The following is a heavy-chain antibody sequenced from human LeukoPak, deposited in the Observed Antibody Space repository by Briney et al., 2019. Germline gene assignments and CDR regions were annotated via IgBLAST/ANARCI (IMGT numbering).Heavy chain of an antibody. CDR2: IYTSGST. D-gene: IGHD3-3*01. Sequence: PSETLSLTCTVSGGSISSGSYYWSWIRQPAGKGLEWIGRIYTSGSTNYNPSLKSRVTISVDTSKNQFSLKLCSVTAADTAVYYCARVRSERITIFGVVIIEDAFDIWGQGTMVTVSS. V-gene: IGHV4-61*02. J-gene: IGHJ3*02. CDR3: ARVRSERITIFGVVIIEDAFDI. CDR1: GGSISSGSYY.